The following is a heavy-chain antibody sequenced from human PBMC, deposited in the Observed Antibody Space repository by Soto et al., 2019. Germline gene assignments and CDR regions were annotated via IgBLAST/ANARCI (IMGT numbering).Heavy chain of an antibody. CDR2: IIPIFGTA. CDR1: GDTFSSYA. D-gene: IGHD2-2*01. Sequence: QVQLVQSGAEVKKPGSSVKVSCKASGDTFSSYAISWVRQAPGQGLEWMGGIIPIFGTANYAQKFQGRVTITADESTSTAYMDLSSLRSEDTAVYYCARGVVPAANEEYSFAYWGQGTLVTVSS. CDR3: ARGVVPAANEEYSFAY. V-gene: IGHV1-69*01. J-gene: IGHJ4*02.